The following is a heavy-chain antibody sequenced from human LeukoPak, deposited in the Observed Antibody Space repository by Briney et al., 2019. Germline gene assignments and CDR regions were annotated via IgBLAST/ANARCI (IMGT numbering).Heavy chain of an antibody. D-gene: IGHD5-18*01. J-gene: IGHJ4*02. Sequence: GASVKVSCKASGYTFTSYGISCVRQAPGQGLEWMGWISAYNGNTNYAQKLQGRVTMTTDTSTSTAYMELRSLRSDDTAVYYCARDRGLDTAMNLDYWGQGTLVTVSS. V-gene: IGHV1-18*01. CDR1: GYTFTSYG. CDR2: ISAYNGNT. CDR3: ARDRGLDTAMNLDY.